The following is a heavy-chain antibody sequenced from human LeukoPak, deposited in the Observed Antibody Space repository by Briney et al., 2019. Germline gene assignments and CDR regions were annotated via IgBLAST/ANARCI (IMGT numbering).Heavy chain of an antibody. Sequence: GGSLRLSCAASGFTFSDYYINWLRQAPGKGLEWVSSISGSGLARHYSDSVKGRFTISRDNAKNSLYLQMNSLRVEDTAVYYCARGWGEKGRCRGGTCNNPEFDYWGQGTLVTVSS. CDR3: ARGWGEKGRCRGGTCNNPEFDY. J-gene: IGHJ4*02. D-gene: IGHD2-15*01. CDR2: ISGSGLAR. V-gene: IGHV3-11*04. CDR1: GFTFSDYY.